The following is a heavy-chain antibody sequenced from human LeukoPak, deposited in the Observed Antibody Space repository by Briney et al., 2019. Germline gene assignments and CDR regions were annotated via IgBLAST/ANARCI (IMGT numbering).Heavy chain of an antibody. V-gene: IGHV4-34*01. CDR1: GGSFTANY. D-gene: IGHD5-24*01. Sequence: SETLSLTCVVYGGSFTANYWSWVRQPPGKGLEWVGEVYHTGATNYSPSLKSRVTVSADTSKNQFSLKLKSVTAADTAVYYCASARWDYWGQGILVTVSS. CDR3: ASARWDY. CDR2: VYHTGAT. J-gene: IGHJ4*02.